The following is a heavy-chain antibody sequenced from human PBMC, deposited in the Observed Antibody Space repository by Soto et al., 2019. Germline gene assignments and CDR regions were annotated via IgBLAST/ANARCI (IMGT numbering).Heavy chain of an antibody. CDR1: GFTFSSYW. CDR3: TRDIGGKGAY. J-gene: IGHJ4*02. D-gene: IGHD3-10*01. CDR2: IDEYGSTI. V-gene: IGHV3-74*01. Sequence: GGSLRLSCAASGFTFSSYWMHWVRQVPGKGLLWVSRIDEYGSTINYADSVKGRFTISRDNARNTLYLEMNSLRAEDTALYYCTRDIGGKGAYWGPGTLVTVSS.